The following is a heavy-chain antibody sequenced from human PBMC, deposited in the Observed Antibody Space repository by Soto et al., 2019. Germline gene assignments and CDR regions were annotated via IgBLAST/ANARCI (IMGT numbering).Heavy chain of an antibody. CDR3: ASGLGFNSPLDY. D-gene: IGHD2-21*01. Sequence: LRLSCAASGFTFSSYAMHWVRQAPGKGLEWVAVISYDGSNKYYADSVKGRFTISRDNSKNTLYLQMNSLRAEDTAVYYCASGLGFNSPLDYWGQGTLVTVSS. V-gene: IGHV3-30-3*01. CDR2: ISYDGSNK. CDR1: GFTFSSYA. J-gene: IGHJ4*02.